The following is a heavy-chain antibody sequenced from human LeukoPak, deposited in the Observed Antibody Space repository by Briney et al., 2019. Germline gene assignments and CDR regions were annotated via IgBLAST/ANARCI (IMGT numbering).Heavy chain of an antibody. CDR2: INPNSGGT. Sequence: ASVKVSCKASGYTFTGYYMHWVRQAPGQGLEWMGWINPNSGGTNYAQKFQGRVPMTRDTSISTAYMELSRLRSDDTAVYYCARGLWFGEFSNDYYYYMDVWGKGTTVTVSS. J-gene: IGHJ6*03. CDR1: GYTFTGYY. D-gene: IGHD3-10*01. V-gene: IGHV1-2*02. CDR3: ARGLWFGEFSNDYYYYMDV.